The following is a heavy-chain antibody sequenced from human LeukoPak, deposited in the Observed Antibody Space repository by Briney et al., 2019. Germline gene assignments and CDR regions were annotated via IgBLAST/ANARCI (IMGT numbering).Heavy chain of an antibody. CDR3: ARDLSSSPPFGY. CDR1: GYTFTSYG. J-gene: IGHJ4*02. V-gene: IGHV1-69*04. D-gene: IGHD6-6*01. Sequence: GASVKVSCKASGYTFTSYGISWVRQAPGQGLEWMGRIIPILGIANYAQKFQGRVTITADKSTSTAYMELSSLRSGDTAVYYCARDLSSSPPFGYWGQGTLVTVSS. CDR2: IIPILGIA.